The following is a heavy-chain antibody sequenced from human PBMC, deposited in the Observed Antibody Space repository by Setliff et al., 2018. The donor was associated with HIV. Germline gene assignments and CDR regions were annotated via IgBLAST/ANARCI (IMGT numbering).Heavy chain of an antibody. J-gene: IGHJ6*02. CDR3: ARDPGQWLVKGGMDV. CDR1: GASFTSYY. CDR2: IYYRGAT. Sequence: ETLSLTCTVSGASFTSYYWSWIRQPPGKGLEWIGFIYYRGATRYNPDLKSRVTISLDTSKNQFSLRLISVTAADTAIYYCARDPGQWLVKGGMDVWGQGIVVTSP. D-gene: IGHD6-19*01. V-gene: IGHV4-59*01.